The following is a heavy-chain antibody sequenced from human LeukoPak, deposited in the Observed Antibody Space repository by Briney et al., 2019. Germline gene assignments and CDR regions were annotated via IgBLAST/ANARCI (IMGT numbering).Heavy chain of an antibody. CDR2: ISGSGGST. CDR1: GFTFSSYA. V-gene: IGHV3-23*01. D-gene: IGHD2-15*01. Sequence: GGSLRLSCAASGFTFSSYAMSWVRQAPGKGLEWVSAISGSGGSTYYADSVKGRFTISRDNSKSTLYLQMNSLRAEDTAVYYCARARGSGYCSGGSCYLVDYYYGMDVWAKGPRSPSP. J-gene: IGHJ6*02. CDR3: ARARGSGYCSGGSCYLVDYYYGMDV.